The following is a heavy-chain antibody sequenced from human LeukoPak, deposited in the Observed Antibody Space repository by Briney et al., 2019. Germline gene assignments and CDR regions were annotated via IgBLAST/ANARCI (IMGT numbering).Heavy chain of an antibody. D-gene: IGHD4-17*01. J-gene: IGHJ4*02. V-gene: IGHV3-74*01. CDR1: GFTSSSYW. Sequence: PGGSLRLSCAASGFTSSSYWMHWVRQVPGKGLVWVSRISGDGTARNYADSVKGRFTISRDNAKNTLYLQMNSLRAEDTAVYYCARENRVYGDYPQLDYWGQGTLVTVSS. CDR3: ARENRVYGDYPQLDY. CDR2: ISGDGTAR.